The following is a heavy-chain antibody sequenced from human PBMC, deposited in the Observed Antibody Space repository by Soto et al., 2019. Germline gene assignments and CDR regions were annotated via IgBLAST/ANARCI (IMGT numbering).Heavy chain of an antibody. D-gene: IGHD2-15*01. Sequence: GASVKVSCKTSGFTFSSSAVHWVRQARGHRLQWIGWIDVGSANANYAQMLQERVTISRDMSTSTAYMELSSLRPEDTAVYYCARESRYCSGGSCYFLPGIDYWGQGTLVTVSS. J-gene: IGHJ4*02. V-gene: IGHV1-58*01. CDR1: GFTFSSSA. CDR3: ARESRYCSGGSCYFLPGIDY. CDR2: IDVGSANA.